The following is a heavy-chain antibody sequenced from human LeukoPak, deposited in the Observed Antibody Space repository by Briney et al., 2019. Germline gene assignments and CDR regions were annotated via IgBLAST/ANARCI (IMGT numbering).Heavy chain of an antibody. CDR1: GYSFTSYW. CDR2: IYPGDSDT. J-gene: IGHJ4*02. V-gene: IGHV5-51*01. CDR3: ARHGARDPTYYYGSGSYYSNFDY. D-gene: IGHD3-10*01. Sequence: GESLKISCKGSGYSFTSYWIGWVPQMPGKGLEWMGIIYPGDSDTRYSPSFQGQVTISADKSISTAYLQWSSLKASDTAMYYCARHGARDPTYYYGSGSYYSNFDYWGQGTLVTVSS.